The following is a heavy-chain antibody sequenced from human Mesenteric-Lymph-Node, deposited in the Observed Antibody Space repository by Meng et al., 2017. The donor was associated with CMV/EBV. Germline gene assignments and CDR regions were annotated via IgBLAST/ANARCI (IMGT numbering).Heavy chain of an antibody. CDR1: GGSISGTTYY. V-gene: IGHV4-39*07. CDR2: VYYSGST. D-gene: IGHD2-2*02. CDR3: ARDHCSSTSCYTGGFFDS. J-gene: IGHJ4*02. Sequence: SETLSLTCTVSGGSISGTTYYWCWIRQPPGKGLEWIGSVYYSGSTYYNPSLKSRVTISVDRSKNQFSLKLSSVTAADTAVYYCARDHCSSTSCYTGGFFDSWGQGALVTVSS.